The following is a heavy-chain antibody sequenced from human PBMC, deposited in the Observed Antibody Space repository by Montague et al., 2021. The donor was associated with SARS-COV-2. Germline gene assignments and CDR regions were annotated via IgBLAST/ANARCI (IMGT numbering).Heavy chain of an antibody. V-gene: IGHV5-51*01. CDR2: IYPGDSGT. Sequence: QSGAEVKKPGESLKISCKGSGYSFTSYWIGWVRQMPGKGLEWMGIIYPGDSGTRYSPSFQGQVTISADKSISTAYLQWSSLKASDTAMYYCARAGYYDSSGYYYADHFDYWGQGTLVTVSS. CDR3: ARAGYYDSSGYYYADHFDY. J-gene: IGHJ4*02. D-gene: IGHD3-22*01. CDR1: GYSFTSYW.